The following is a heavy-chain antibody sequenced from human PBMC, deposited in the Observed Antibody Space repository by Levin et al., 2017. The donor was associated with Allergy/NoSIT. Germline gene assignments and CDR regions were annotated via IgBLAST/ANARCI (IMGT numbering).Heavy chain of an antibody. CDR1: GGSISSYY. Sequence: GSLRLSCTVSGGSISSYYWSWIRQPPGKGLEWIGYIYYSGSTNYNPSLKSRVTISVDTSKNQFSLKLSSVTAADTAVYYCARGYTKYYFDYWGQGTLVTVSS. D-gene: IGHD6-13*01. CDR3: ARGYTKYYFDY. V-gene: IGHV4-59*01. CDR2: IYYSGST. J-gene: IGHJ4*02.